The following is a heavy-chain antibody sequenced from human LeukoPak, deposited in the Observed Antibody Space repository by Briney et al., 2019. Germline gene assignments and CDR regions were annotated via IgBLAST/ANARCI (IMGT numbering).Heavy chain of an antibody. V-gene: IGHV3-23*01. CDR3: AKHYYGSGSYDY. CDR2: ISGSGGST. J-gene: IGHJ4*02. Sequence: PGGSLRLSCAASGFTFSSYAMSWVRLAPGKGLEWVSAISGSGGSTYYADSVKGRFTISRDNSKNTLYLQMNSLRAEDTAVYYCAKHYYGSGSYDYWGQGTLVTVSS. D-gene: IGHD3-10*01. CDR1: GFTFSSYA.